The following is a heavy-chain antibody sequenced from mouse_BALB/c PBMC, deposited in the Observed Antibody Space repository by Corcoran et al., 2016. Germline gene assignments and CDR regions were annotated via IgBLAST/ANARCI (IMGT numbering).Heavy chain of an antibody. Sequence: EVQLQQSGAELVQPGASVKLSCTASGFNIKDTYLHWVKQRPEQGLEWIGRIDPANGNTKYDPKFQGKATITADTSSNTAYLQLSSLTSEDTAGDYGARGDGYLDVWGAGSTVTVSS. CDR1: GFNIKDTY. J-gene: IGHJ1*01. CDR3: ARGDGYLDV. CDR2: IDPANGNT. V-gene: IGHV14-3*02. D-gene: IGHD3-3*01.